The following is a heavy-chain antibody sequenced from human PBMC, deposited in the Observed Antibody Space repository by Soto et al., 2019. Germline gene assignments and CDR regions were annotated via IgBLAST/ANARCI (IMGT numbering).Heavy chain of an antibody. CDR2: FDPEDGET. CDR1: GYTFTSYG. D-gene: IGHD4-4*01. CDR3: ATDVPARYSNYYYYYGMDV. Sequence: GASVKVSCKASGYTFTSYGISWVRQAPGKGLEWMGGFDPEDGETIYAQKFQGRVTMTEDTSTDTAYMELSSLRSEDTAVYYCATDVPARYSNYYYYYGMDVWGQGALVTVSS. J-gene: IGHJ6*02. V-gene: IGHV1-24*01.